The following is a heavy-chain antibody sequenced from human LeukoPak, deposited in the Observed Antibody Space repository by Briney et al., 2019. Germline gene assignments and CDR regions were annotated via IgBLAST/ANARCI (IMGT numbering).Heavy chain of an antibody. CDR3: ASSRSTPLYYYGMDV. CDR2: ISSSGTTI. D-gene: IGHD5/OR15-5a*01. V-gene: IGHV3-48*03. CDR1: GFTFSSYE. Sequence: GSLRLSCAASGFTFSSYEMNWVRQAPGKGLEWVSYISSSGTTIYYADSVKGRFAISRHNAKNSLFLQMNSLRAEDTAIYYCASSRSTPLYYYGMDVWGQGTTVTVSS. J-gene: IGHJ6*02.